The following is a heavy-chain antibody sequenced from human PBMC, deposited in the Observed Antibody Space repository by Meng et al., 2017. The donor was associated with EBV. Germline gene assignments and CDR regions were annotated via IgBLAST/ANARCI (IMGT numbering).Heavy chain of an antibody. J-gene: IGHJ4*02. CDR1: GGSISSSNW. CDR2: IYHSGST. V-gene: IGHV4-4*02. D-gene: IGHD3-22*01. Sequence: QVQLQESGPGLVTPSGTLSLTCAASGGSISSSNWWSWVCQPPGKGLEWIGEIYHSGSTNYNPSLKSRVTISVDKSKNQFSLKLSSVTAADTAVYYCARDRGGYYDSSGYYADWGQGTMVTVSS. CDR3: ARDRGGYYDSSGYYAD.